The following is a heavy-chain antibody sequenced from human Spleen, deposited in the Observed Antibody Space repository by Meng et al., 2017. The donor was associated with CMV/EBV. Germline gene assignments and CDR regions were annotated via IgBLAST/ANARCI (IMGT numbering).Heavy chain of an antibody. D-gene: IGHD2-2*01. CDR1: FSNYA. Sequence: FSNYAMSWVRQAPGKGLEWVSVIRGSGDSTYYADSVKGRFTISRDNSKSTLYLQVNSLRAGDTAVYYCARPHLGYCSSTSCYNYFDDWGQGTLVTVSS. V-gene: IGHV3-23*01. CDR3: ARPHLGYCSSTSCYNYFDD. CDR2: IRGSGDST. J-gene: IGHJ4*02.